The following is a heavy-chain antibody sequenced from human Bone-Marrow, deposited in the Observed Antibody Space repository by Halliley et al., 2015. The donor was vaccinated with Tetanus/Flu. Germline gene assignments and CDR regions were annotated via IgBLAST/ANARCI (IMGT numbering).Heavy chain of an antibody. D-gene: IGHD2-8*01. CDR3: AKDLRIGGTYGVRAYGMDV. V-gene: IGHV3-30*02. CDR2: YYGINK. Sequence: YYGINKAYVDSVRGRFTMSRDSSKNTVYLEMNSLRPEDTAAYYCAKDLRIGGTYGVRAYGMDVWGQGTTVTVSS. J-gene: IGHJ6*02.